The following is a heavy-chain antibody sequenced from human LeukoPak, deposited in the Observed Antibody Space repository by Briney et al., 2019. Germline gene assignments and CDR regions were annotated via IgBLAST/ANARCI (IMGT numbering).Heavy chain of an antibody. D-gene: IGHD2-2*01. CDR3: ARDLGYCSSTSCPYFDY. CDR1: GFTLRSYA. CDR2: LSGSGGST. Sequence: GGSLRLSCGASGFTLRSYAMSWVRQAPGKGLEWVSALSGSGGSTHYADSVKGRFTISRDNAKNSLYLQMNSLRAEDTAVYYCARDLGYCSSTSCPYFDYWGQGTLVTVSS. V-gene: IGHV3-23*01. J-gene: IGHJ4*02.